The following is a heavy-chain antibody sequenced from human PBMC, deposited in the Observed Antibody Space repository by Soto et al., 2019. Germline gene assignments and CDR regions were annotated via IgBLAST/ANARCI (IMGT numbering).Heavy chain of an antibody. CDR1: GFTFSNHA. J-gene: IGHJ4*02. CDR3: ASLVTD. D-gene: IGHD4-4*01. V-gene: IGHV3-23*01. Sequence: EVQLLDSGGALVQPGGSLRLSCATSGFTFSNHAMSWVRQAPGKGLEWVSTFTTSGDFTYYADSVKGRFTISRANSKSTLDLQMNSLRGEDTAVYYCASLVTDWGQGTLVTVSS. CDR2: FTTSGDFT.